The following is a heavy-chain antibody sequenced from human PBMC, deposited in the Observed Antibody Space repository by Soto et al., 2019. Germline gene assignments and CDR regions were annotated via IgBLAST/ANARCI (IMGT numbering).Heavy chain of an antibody. CDR2: TSYDGNNK. V-gene: IGHV3-30*18. CDR3: AKGGGSARDFDY. Sequence: LRLSCTGSGFTFGNYGMHWVRQAPGKGLEWVASTSYDGNNKYYADSLKGRFTISRDNSKKMVYLQMTSLGPEDAAVYYCAKGGGSARDFDYWGQGALVTVSS. CDR1: GFTFGNYG. D-gene: IGHD1-26*01. J-gene: IGHJ4*02.